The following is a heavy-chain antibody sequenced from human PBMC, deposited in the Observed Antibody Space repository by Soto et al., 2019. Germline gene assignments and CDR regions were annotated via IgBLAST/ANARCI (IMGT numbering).Heavy chain of an antibody. J-gene: IGHJ6*02. CDR2: IYHSGST. D-gene: IGHD1-7*01. CDR1: GYSISSGYY. V-gene: IGHV4-38-2*01. CDR3: ERSRWNYADVGYSGMDV. Sequence: SETLSLTCAVSGYSISSGYYWGWIRQPPGKGLEWIGSIYHSGSTYYNPSLKSRVTISVDTSKNQFSLKLSSVTAADTAVYYCERSRWNYADVGYSGMDVWGQGTTVTVSS.